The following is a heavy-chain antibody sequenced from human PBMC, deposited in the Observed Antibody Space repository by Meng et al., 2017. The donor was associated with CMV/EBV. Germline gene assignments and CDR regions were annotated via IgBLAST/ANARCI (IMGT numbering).Heavy chain of an antibody. CDR1: GYSTSSGYY. J-gene: IGHJ4*02. V-gene: IGHV4-38-2*02. D-gene: IGHD3-3*01. CDR3: ARGGADFWSGYYDY. CDR2: IYLSGRT. Sequence: SETLSPTCTLSGYSTSSGYYWGWIRQPPGKGLEWIGSIYLSGRTYYNPFLTSRVTISVDTSKNQFSLKPSSVTAADTAVYYCARGGADFWSGYYDYWGQGTLVTVSS.